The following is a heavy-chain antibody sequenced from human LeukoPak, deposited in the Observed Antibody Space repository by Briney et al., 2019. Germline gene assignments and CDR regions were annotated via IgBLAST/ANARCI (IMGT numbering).Heavy chain of an antibody. D-gene: IGHD2-8*01. Sequence: ASVKVSCKASGYTFTGYYMHWVRQAPGQGLEWMGWINPNSGGTNYAQKFQGRVTMTRDTSISTAYMELSRLRSDDTAVYYCARAPRYCTNGVCYHFDYWGQGTLVTVSS. CDR3: ARAPRYCTNGVCYHFDY. V-gene: IGHV1-2*02. CDR1: GYTFTGYY. J-gene: IGHJ4*02. CDR2: INPNSGGT.